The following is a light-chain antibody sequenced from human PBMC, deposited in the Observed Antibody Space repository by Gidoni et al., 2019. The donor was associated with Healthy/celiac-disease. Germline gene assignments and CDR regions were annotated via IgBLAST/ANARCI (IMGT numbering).Light chain of an antibody. CDR3: QQYYSTPL. V-gene: IGKV4-1*01. CDR1: QSVIYSSNNKNY. Sequence: DIVMTQSPDSLAVSLGERATINCKSSQSVIYSSNNKNYLAWYQQKPGQPPKLLIYWASTRESGVPDRFSGSGSGTDFTLTISSLQAEDVAVYYCQQYYSTPLFGQGTKVEIK. CDR2: WAS. J-gene: IGKJ1*01.